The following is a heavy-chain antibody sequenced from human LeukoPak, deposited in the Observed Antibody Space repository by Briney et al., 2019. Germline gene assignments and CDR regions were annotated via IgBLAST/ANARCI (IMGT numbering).Heavy chain of an antibody. J-gene: IGHJ4*02. CDR2: IYSGGST. CDR1: GFTFSSYS. D-gene: IGHD5-18*01. CDR3: ARSRGYSYGYLDY. Sequence: GGSLRLSCAASGFTFSSYSMSWVRQAPGKGLEWVSVIYSGGSTYYADSVKGRFTISRDNSKNTLYLQMNSLRAEDTAVYYCARSRGYSYGYLDYWGQGTLVTVSS. V-gene: IGHV3-66*01.